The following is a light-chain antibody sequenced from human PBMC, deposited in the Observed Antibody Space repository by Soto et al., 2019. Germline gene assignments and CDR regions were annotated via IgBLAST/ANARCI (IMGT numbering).Light chain of an antibody. CDR3: QQYNNWPPPT. V-gene: IGKV1-27*01. Sequence: DIQMTQSPSSLSASVGDRVTITCRASQGISNYLAWYQQKPGKVPKLLIYAASTLQSGVPSRFSGSGSGTAFTLTISSLQPEDVATYYCQQYNNWPPPTFGQGTRLEIK. J-gene: IGKJ5*01. CDR2: AAS. CDR1: QGISNY.